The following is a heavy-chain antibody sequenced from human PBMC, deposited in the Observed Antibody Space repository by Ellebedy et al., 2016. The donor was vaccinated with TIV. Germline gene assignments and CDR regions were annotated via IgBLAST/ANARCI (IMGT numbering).Heavy chain of an antibody. V-gene: IGHV3-21*01. CDR1: GFTFSSYS. Sequence: GGSLRLSXAASGFTFSSYSMNWVRQAPGKGLEWVSSISSSSSYIYYADSVKGRFTISRDNAKNSLYLQMNSLRAEDTAVYYCAREHGDGMDVWGQGTTVTVSS. CDR2: ISSSSSYI. J-gene: IGHJ6*02. CDR3: AREHGDGMDV.